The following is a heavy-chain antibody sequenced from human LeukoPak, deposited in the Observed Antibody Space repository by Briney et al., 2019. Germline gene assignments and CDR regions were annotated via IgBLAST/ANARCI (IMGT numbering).Heavy chain of an antibody. CDR3: ARLSSGSSSWYDIDY. V-gene: IGHV4-59*08. J-gene: IGHJ6*02. D-gene: IGHD6-13*01. CDR2: IDYSGST. CDR1: GGSISTYY. Sequence: SETLSLTCTVSGGSISTYYWSWIRQPPGKGLEWIGNIDYSGSTNYNSSLKSRVTMSVDTSNSQFSLKLSSVTAADTAVYYCARLSSGSSSWYDIDYWGQGTTVTVSS.